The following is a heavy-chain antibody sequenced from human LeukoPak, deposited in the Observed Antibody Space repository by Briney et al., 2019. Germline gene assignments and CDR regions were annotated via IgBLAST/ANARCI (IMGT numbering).Heavy chain of an antibody. V-gene: IGHV3-23*01. D-gene: IGHD6-19*01. CDR1: GFTFSSYA. CDR2: ISGSGLST. Sequence: GGSLRLSCAASGFTFSSYAMTWVRQAPGKGLEWVSAISGSGLSTYYADSVRGRFTISRDNSKNTVFLQMNSLTAADTAMYYCAEFRPSSTSGWLRDLDYWGQGTPVTVSS. CDR3: AEFRPSSTSGWLRDLDY. J-gene: IGHJ4*02.